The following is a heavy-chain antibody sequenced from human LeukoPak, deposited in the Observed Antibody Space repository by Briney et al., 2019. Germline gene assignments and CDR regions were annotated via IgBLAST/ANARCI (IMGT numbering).Heavy chain of an antibody. V-gene: IGHV4-34*01. CDR3: ATQYYDSSGFSLDY. CDR1: GGSISSYY. CDR2: INHSGST. J-gene: IGHJ4*02. Sequence: SETLSLTCTVSGGSISSYYWSWIRQPPGKGLEWIGEINHSGSTNYNPSLKSRVTISVDTSKNQFSLKLSSVTAADTAVYYCATQYYDSSGFSLDYWGQGTLVTVSS. D-gene: IGHD3-22*01.